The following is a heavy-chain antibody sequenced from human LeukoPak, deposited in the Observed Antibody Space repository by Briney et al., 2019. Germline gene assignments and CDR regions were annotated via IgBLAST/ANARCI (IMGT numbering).Heavy chain of an antibody. Sequence: ASVKVSCKASGGTFSSYAISWVRQAPGQGLEWMGIINPSGGTTNYAQKFQGRVTMTRDTSTSTVYMELSSLRSEDTAVYYCARNYRFALDYYYMDVWGKGTTVTISS. D-gene: IGHD4-11*01. J-gene: IGHJ6*03. CDR2: INPSGGTT. V-gene: IGHV1-46*01. CDR3: ARNYRFALDYYYMDV. CDR1: GGTFSSYA.